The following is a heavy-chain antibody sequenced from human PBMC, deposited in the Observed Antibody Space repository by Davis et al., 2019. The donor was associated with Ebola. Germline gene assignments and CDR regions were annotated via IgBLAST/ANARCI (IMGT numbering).Heavy chain of an antibody. CDR3: ARGGLSFGVVKYHYGMDV. CDR2: TTASGGTT. CDR1: GFTFSNYA. V-gene: IGHV3-23*01. Sequence: GESLKISCAASGFTFSNYAMSWVRRAPGKGLQWVSATTASGGTTYYADSVKGRFTISRDNSMNTLYLQINSLRAEDTGTYYCARGGLSFGVVKYHYGMDVWGKGTTVTVSS. J-gene: IGHJ6*04. D-gene: IGHD3-3*01.